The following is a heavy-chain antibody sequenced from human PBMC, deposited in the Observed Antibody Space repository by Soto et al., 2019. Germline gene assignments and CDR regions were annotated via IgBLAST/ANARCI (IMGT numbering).Heavy chain of an antibody. J-gene: IGHJ5*02. CDR3: ARHGPPRSYEDWFDP. D-gene: IGHD1-26*01. CDR1: GGSISSSSYY. V-gene: IGHV4-39*01. Sequence: QLQLQESGPGLVKPSETLSLTCTVSGGSISSSSYYWGWIRQPPGKGLEWIGSIYYSGSTYYNPSLKSRVTISVDTSKNQFSLKLSSVTAADTAVYYCARHGPPRSYEDWFDPWGQGTLVTVSS. CDR2: IYYSGST.